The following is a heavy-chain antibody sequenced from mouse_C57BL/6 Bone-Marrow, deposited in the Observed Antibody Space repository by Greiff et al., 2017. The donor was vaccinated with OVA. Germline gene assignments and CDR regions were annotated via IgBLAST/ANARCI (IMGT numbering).Heavy chain of an antibody. D-gene: IGHD2-5*01. CDR2: IDPANGNP. J-gene: IGHJ4*01. V-gene: IGHV14-3*01. Sequence: VQLQQSVAELVRPGASVKLSCTASGFNIKNTYMHWVQQRPEQGLEWIGRIDPANGNPKYAPKFQGKATITADTSSNTAYLQRSSLTSEDTAIYYCARGYYRNHEDYAMDYWGQGTSVTVSS. CDR3: ARGYYRNHEDYAMDY. CDR1: GFNIKNTY.